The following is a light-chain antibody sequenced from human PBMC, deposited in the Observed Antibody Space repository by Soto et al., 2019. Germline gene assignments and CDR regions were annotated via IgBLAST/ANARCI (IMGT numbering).Light chain of an antibody. CDR3: QQYESTPPT. CDR1: QSVLYSSNNKNY. Sequence: DIVMTQSPDSLAVSLGERATINCKSSQSVLYSSNNKNYLAWYQQRPGQHHKLLIYWASTRESGVPDRFSGSGCGTDFTLTFTRLPAEDVAVYSFQQYESTPPTFGQGTKLEIK. V-gene: IGKV4-1*01. J-gene: IGKJ2*01. CDR2: WAS.